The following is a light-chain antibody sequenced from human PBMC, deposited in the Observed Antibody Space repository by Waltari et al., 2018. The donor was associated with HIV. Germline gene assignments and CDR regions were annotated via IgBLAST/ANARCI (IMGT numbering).Light chain of an antibody. CDR2: GAS. CDR1: QSVSSN. CDR3: HQYNNWPPAYT. V-gene: IGKV3-15*01. J-gene: IGKJ2*01. Sequence: EIVMTQSPATLSVSQGERVTLPCRASQSVSSNLAWYQRKPGQAPRLLIYGASNRATGIPARFSGSGSGTEFTLTISSLQSEDFAVYYCHQYNNWPPAYTFGQGTKLEIK.